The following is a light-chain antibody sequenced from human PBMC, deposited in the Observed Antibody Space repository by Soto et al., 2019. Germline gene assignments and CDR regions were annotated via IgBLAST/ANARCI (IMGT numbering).Light chain of an antibody. CDR2: GAS. CDR3: QQYNNWHPLT. J-gene: IGKJ4*01. CDR1: QSVSSN. V-gene: IGKV3-15*01. Sequence: EIVMTQSPATLSVSPGERATLSGRASQSVSSNLAWYQQKPGQPTSLLIYGASTRANGIPARFSGSGSGTEFTLTISSLQSEDFAVYYCQQYNNWHPLTFGGGTKVDIK.